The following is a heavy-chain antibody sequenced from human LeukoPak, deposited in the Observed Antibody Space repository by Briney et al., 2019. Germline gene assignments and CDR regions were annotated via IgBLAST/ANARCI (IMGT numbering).Heavy chain of an antibody. Sequence: SETLSLTCTVSGDSMSSNRYYWAWIRQPPGKGLEWIATIYYSGATFCNPSLSSRVTISLDMSKNQFSLRLTSVTAADTAVYYCARRINDYGAFYDYWGQGTLVTVSS. D-gene: IGHD4-17*01. CDR1: GDSMSSNRYY. V-gene: IGHV4-39*01. CDR3: ARRINDYGAFYDY. CDR2: IYYSGAT. J-gene: IGHJ4*02.